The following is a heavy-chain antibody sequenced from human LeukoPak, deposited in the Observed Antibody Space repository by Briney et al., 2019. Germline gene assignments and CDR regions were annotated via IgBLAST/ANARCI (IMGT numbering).Heavy chain of an antibody. V-gene: IGHV3-48*01. CDR2: ISSSSSTI. D-gene: IGHD3-9*01. CDR1: GFTFSSYG. Sequence: GGYVRLSCAASGFTFSSYGMNWVRPAPGKGLEWVSYISSSSSTIYYADSVKGRFTISRDNAKNSLYLQMNSLRAEDTAVYYCARDFYDILTGYLGYFDYWGQGTLVTVSS. CDR3: ARDFYDILTGYLGYFDY. J-gene: IGHJ4*02.